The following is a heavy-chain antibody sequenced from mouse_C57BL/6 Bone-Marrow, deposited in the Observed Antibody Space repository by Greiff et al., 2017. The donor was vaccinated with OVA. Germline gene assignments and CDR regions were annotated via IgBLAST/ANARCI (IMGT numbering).Heavy chain of an antibody. CDR3: ARWSNYYAMDY. V-gene: IGHV3-8*01. Sequence: DVQLQESGPGLAKPSQTLSLTCSVTGYSITSYYWNWIRKFPGNKLEYMGYISYSGSTYYNPSLKSRISITRDTSKNQYYLQLNTVTTEDTATYYYARWSNYYAMDYWGQGTSVTVSS. CDR1: GYSITSYY. D-gene: IGHD2-5*01. CDR2: ISYSGST. J-gene: IGHJ4*01.